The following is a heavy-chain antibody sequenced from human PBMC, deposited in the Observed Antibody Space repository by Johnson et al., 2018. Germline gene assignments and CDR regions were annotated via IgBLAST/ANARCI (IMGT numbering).Heavy chain of an antibody. CDR1: GGSIRSYY. D-gene: IGHD1-26*01. J-gene: IGHJ6*02. V-gene: IGHV4-59*01. CDR3: ARGGGADYYYGMDV. CDR2: IYYSGST. Sequence: QVQLQESGPGLVKPLETLSLTCTVSGGSIRSYYWSWIRQPPGKGLEWIGYIYYSGSTNYNPSLKSRVTISVDTSKNQFSLKLGSGTAADTAVYYGARGGGADYYYGMDVWGQGTTVTVSS.